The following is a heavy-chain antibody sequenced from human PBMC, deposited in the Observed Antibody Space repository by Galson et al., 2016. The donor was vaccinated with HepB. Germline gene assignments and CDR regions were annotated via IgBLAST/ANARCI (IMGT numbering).Heavy chain of an antibody. CDR2: IYYSGST. V-gene: IGHV4-59*01. D-gene: IGHD2-15*01. CDR3: ARLHPYCRGGSCYRIGWFDP. CDR1: GGSISSYY. J-gene: IGHJ5*02. Sequence: SETLSLTCTVSGGSISSYYWSWIRQPPGKGLEWIGYIYYSGSTDYNPSLKSRVTISVDTSKNQFSLKLSSVTAADTAVYYRARLHPYCRGGSCYRIGWFDPWGQGTLVTVSS.